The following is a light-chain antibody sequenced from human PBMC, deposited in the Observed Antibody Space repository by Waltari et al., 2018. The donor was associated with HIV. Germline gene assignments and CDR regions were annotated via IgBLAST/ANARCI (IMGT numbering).Light chain of an antibody. CDR3: SSYTSSSTWV. Sequence: QSALTQPASVSGSPGQSITISCTGTSSDVGGYNYVSWYQQLPGKAPRLIIYEVNGRPAGVSQRFSGSKSGNTASLTISGLQTEDEAHYYCSSYTSSSTWVFGGGTNLAVL. CDR2: EVN. CDR1: SSDVGGYNY. J-gene: IGLJ3*02. V-gene: IGLV2-14*03.